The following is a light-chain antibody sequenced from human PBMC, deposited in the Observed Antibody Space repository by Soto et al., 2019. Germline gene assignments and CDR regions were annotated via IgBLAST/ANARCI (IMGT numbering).Light chain of an antibody. CDR1: NSDVGRYDS. Sequence: QSVLTQPRSVSGSPGQSVTISCTGTNSDVGRYDSVSWYQQHPGKAPKVMIYDVNKRPSGVPGRLSGSKSGNTASLTISGLQAEDEADYYCFSYAGDYTWVFGGGTKL. CDR3: FSYAGDYTWV. V-gene: IGLV2-11*01. J-gene: IGLJ3*02. CDR2: DVN.